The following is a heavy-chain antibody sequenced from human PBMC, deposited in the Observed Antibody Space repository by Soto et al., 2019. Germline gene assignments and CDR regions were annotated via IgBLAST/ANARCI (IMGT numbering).Heavy chain of an antibody. V-gene: IGHV3-15*05. Sequence: EVQLVESGGGLVKPGGSLRVSCAASGFTFSNAWMSWVRQAPGKGLEWVGRIKSKTDGGTADYAAPVNGRFTISRDDSKNTLYLQMNSLQIEDTAVYYCATGGSYYVYWGQGTLVTVSS. J-gene: IGHJ4*02. CDR3: ATGGSYYVY. CDR1: GFTFSNAW. CDR2: IKSKTDGGTA. D-gene: IGHD1-26*01.